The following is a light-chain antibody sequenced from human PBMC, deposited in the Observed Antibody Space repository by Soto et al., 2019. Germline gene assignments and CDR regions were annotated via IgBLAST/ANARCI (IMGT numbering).Light chain of an antibody. Sequence: DIQMTQYPSSLSASVGDRVTITCRASQSISSYLNWYQQKPGKAPKLLIYAASSLQSGVPSRFSGSGSGTDFTLTISSLQPEDFATYYCQQSYSTPTWTFCQVTNVDIK. J-gene: IGKJ1*01. CDR2: AAS. V-gene: IGKV1-39*01. CDR3: QQSYSTPTWT. CDR1: QSISSY.